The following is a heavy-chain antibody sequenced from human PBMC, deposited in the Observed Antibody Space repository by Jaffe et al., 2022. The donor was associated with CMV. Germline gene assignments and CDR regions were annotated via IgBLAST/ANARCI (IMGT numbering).Heavy chain of an antibody. V-gene: IGHV3-21*01. CDR2: ISSSSSYI. CDR1: GFTFSSYS. CDR3: ARENRTNCGGDCYSGAGLDY. Sequence: EVQLVESGGGLVKPGGSLRLSCAASGFTFSSYSMNWVRQAPGKGLEWVSSISSSSSYIYYADSVKGRFTISRDNAKNSLYLQMNSLRAEDTAVYYCARENRTNCGGDCYSGAGLDYWGQGTLVTVSS. D-gene: IGHD2-21*02. J-gene: IGHJ4*02.